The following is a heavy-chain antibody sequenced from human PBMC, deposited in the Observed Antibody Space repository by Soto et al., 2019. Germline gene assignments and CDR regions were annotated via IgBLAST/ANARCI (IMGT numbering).Heavy chain of an antibody. CDR1: GYIFTSYV. D-gene: IGHD3-22*01. Sequence: QVQLVQSGAEERKSGASVKVACKASGYIFTSYVISWVRQAPGQGLEWMGWINPYSGNTNYAQKLQGRVTMTTDTSTSTAYMELRNLRSDDTAIYYCGKTYYSDSRGPGDIDPWGQGTLVTVSS. V-gene: IGHV1-18*04. CDR2: INPYSGNT. J-gene: IGHJ5*02. CDR3: GKTYYSDSRGPGDIDP.